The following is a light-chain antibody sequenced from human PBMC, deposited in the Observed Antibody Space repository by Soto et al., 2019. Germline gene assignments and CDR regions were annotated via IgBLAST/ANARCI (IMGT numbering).Light chain of an antibody. V-gene: IGKV3-11*01. CDR3: QHRSNWPIFT. CDR2: DVS. J-gene: IGKJ3*01. Sequence: EIVLTQSPATLSFSPGERATLSCRASQSISSYLAWYQQKPGQAPRLLIYDVSNRATGTPARFSGSGSGTDFTLTISSLEPEDFAVYYCQHRSNWPIFTFGPGTKVDIK. CDR1: QSISSY.